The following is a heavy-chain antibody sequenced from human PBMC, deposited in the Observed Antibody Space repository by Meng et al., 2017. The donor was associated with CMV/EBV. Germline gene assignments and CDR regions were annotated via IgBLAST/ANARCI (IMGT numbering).Heavy chain of an antibody. CDR2: ISSSGSTI. V-gene: IGHV3-11*04. D-gene: IGHD4-17*01. CDR1: GFTFSDYY. J-gene: IGHJ6*02. Sequence: GESLKISCAASGFTFSDYYMRWIRQAPGKGLEWVSYISSSGSTIYYADSVKGRFTISRDNAKNSLYLQMNSLRAEDTAVYYCARDSRDNDYGDYVPTPYYYGMDVWGQGTTVTVSS. CDR3: ARDSRDNDYGDYVPTPYYYGMDV.